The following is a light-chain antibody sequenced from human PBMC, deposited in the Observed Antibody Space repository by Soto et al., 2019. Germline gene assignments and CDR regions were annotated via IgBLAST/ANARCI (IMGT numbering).Light chain of an antibody. CDR3: MQGTHWPLT. CDR1: QSLVYSDGNTY. Sequence: DVVMTQSPLSLPVTLGQPASISCRSSQSLVYSDGNTYLTWLQQRPGQSPRRLIYEVSKRHSGVPVRFSGSGSGTDFTLKISRVEAEDVGVYYCMQGTHWPLTFGGGTKVEIK. CDR2: EVS. J-gene: IGKJ4*01. V-gene: IGKV2-30*01.